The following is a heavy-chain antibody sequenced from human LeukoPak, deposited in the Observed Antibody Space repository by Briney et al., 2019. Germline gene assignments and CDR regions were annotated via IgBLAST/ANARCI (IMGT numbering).Heavy chain of an antibody. D-gene: IGHD3-22*01. CDR1: GFTFSSYA. V-gene: IGHV3-30-3*01. J-gene: IGHJ4*02. CDR3: ARGSRNYDSSGYFDY. Sequence: GGSLRLSRAASGFTFSSYAMHWVRQAPGKGLEWVAVISYDGSNKYYADSVKGRFTISRDNSKNTLYLQMNSLRAEDTAVYYCARGSRNYDSSGYFDYWGQGTLVTVSS. CDR2: ISYDGSNK.